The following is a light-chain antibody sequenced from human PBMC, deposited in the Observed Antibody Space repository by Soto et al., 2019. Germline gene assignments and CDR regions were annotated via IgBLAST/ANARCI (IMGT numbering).Light chain of an antibody. J-gene: IGKJ2*01. V-gene: IGKV3D-15*01. CDR1: QSVSSN. CDR2: GAS. CDR3: QQYNNWPPYT. Sequence: EIVMTQSPATLSVSPGERANLSCRASQSVSSNLAWYQQKPGQAPRLLIYGASISATGIPARFSGSGSGTEFTLTISSLQSEDFAVYYCQQYNNWPPYTFGQGTKLEIK.